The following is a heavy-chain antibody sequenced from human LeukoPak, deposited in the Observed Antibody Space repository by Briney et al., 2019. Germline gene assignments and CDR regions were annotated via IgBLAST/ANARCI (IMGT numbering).Heavy chain of an antibody. J-gene: IGHJ6*02. CDR3: ARDGGYCRSASCSQYFYYGLDV. CDR2: INPSSGDT. Sequence: ASVKVSCKASGYTFSDHYVHWVRQAPGQGLERMGWINPSSGDTGYAQRFQGRVTLTRDTSISTVYMELTGLRSDDTAVFYCARDGGYCRSASCSQYFYYGLDVWGQGTTVTVSS. D-gene: IGHD2-2*01. V-gene: IGHV1-2*02. CDR1: GYTFSDHY.